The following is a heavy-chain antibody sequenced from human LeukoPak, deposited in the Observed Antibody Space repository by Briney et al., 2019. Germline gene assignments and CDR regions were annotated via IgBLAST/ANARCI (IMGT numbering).Heavy chain of an antibody. CDR2: IHYSGST. CDR1: GGSISPNY. Sequence: SETLSLTCSVSGGSISPNYWSWVRQPPGKGLEWLGYIHYSGSTDYTPSLKGRLTISVDTSKNQFSLTLTSVTVADTALYFCARDYGGKLDYWGHGTLVSVSS. J-gene: IGHJ4*01. V-gene: IGHV4-59*01. D-gene: IGHD3-10*01. CDR3: ARDYGGKLDY.